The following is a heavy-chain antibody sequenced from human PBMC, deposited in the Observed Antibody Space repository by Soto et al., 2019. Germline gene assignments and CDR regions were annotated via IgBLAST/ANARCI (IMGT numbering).Heavy chain of an antibody. CDR2: IYWDDDK. CDR1: GFSLSTSGVG. J-gene: IGHJ5*02. V-gene: IGHV2-5*02. CDR3: EPYFLGDYEGNWLDN. Sequence: QITLKEPGPTPVKPTQTLTLTCTFSGFSLSTSGVGVGWIRQPPGKALEWLALIYWDDDKRYSPDLKSRVTLTKATSKSVAVLTMTTMHPVGTATYSIEPYFLGDYEGNWLDNWGKGALV. D-gene: IGHD4-17*01.